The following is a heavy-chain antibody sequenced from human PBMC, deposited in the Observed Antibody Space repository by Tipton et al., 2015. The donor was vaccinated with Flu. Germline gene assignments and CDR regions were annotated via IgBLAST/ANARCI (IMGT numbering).Heavy chain of an antibody. CDR3: AREISRGGGY. D-gene: IGHD2-2*01. CDR2: IKQDASEK. V-gene: IGHV3-7*01. CDR1: GFRFNTFW. J-gene: IGHJ4*02. Sequence: SLRLSCAASGFRFNTFWMNWVRQAPGKGLEWVAIIKQDASEKLYVDSVEGRFTISRDNAKNSLSLQMDSLRGDDTAVYYCAREISRGGGYWGQGTLVTVSS.